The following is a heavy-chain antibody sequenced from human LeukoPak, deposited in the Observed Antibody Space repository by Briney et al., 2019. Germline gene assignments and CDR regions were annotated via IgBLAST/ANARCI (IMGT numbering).Heavy chain of an antibody. V-gene: IGHV5-51*01. Sequence: GESLKISCKASGYSFTSYWIGWVPQMPGKGLEWMGIIYPGDSDTRYSPSFQGQVTISADKSISTAYLQWSSLKASDTAMYYCARRIAVAGTYYYYYMDVWGKGTTVTVSS. CDR3: ARRIAVAGTYYYYYMDV. CDR2: IYPGDSDT. D-gene: IGHD6-19*01. J-gene: IGHJ6*03. CDR1: GYSFTSYW.